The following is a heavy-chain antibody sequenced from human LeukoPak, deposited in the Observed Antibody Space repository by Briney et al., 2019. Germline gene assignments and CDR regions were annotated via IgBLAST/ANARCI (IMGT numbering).Heavy chain of an antibody. Sequence: ASVKVSCKVSGYTLTELSMHWVRQAPGKGLEWMGGFDPEDGETIYAQKFQGRVTMTEDTSTDTAYMELSSLRSEDTAVCYCATGCSGGSCYLDYWGQGTLVTVSS. CDR1: GYTLTELS. CDR3: ATGCSGGSCYLDY. D-gene: IGHD2-15*01. J-gene: IGHJ4*02. V-gene: IGHV1-24*01. CDR2: FDPEDGET.